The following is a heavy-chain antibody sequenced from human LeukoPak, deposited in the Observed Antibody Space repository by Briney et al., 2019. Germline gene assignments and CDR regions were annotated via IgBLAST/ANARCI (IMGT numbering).Heavy chain of an antibody. Sequence: GSLRLSCAASGFTFSSYWMSWVRQAPGKGLEWVANIKQDGSEKYYVDSVKGRFTISRDNAKNSLYLQMNSLRAEDTAVYYCAVVVVAADAFDYWAREPWSPSPQ. V-gene: IGHV3-7*01. CDR3: AVVVVAADAFDY. J-gene: IGHJ4*02. CDR1: GFTFSSYW. CDR2: IKQDGSEK. D-gene: IGHD2-15*01.